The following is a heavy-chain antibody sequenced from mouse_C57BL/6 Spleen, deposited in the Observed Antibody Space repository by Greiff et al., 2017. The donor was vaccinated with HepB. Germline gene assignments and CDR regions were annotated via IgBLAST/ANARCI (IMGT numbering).Heavy chain of an antibody. CDR1: GFTFSSYA. CDR2: ISDGGSYT. J-gene: IGHJ1*03. CDR3: ARWLLRGWYFDV. V-gene: IGHV5-4*01. D-gene: IGHD2-3*01. Sequence: EVHLVESGGGLVKPGGSLKLSCAASGFTFSSYAMSWVRQTPEKRLEWVATISDGGSYTYYPDNVKGRFTISRDNAKNNLYLQMSHLKSEDTAMYYCARWLLRGWYFDVWGTGTTVTVSS.